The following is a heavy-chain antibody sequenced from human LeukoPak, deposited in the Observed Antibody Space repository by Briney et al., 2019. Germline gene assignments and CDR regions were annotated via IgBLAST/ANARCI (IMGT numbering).Heavy chain of an antibody. CDR3: ARDSTYYDILTGYYNRNPSDY. CDR2: IIPIFGTA. D-gene: IGHD3-9*01. J-gene: IGHJ4*02. Sequence: AVKVSCKASGGTLSSYAISWVRPPPGQGLEWMGGIIPIFGTANYAQKLQGRVTINADESTSTAYMELSSLRSEDTAVYYCARDSTYYDILTGYYNRNPSDYWGQGTLVTVSS. CDR1: GGTLSSYA. V-gene: IGHV1-69*01.